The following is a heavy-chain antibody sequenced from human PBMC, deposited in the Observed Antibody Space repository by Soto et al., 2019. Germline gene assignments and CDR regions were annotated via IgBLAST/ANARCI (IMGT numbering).Heavy chain of an antibody. CDR3: AHRPSGWYLFDY. V-gene: IGHV2-5*01. CDR2: IYWNHDK. CDR1: GFSLSTSGLG. J-gene: IGHJ4*02. D-gene: IGHD6-19*01. Sequence: QITLKESGPTLVRPTQTLTLTCTFSGFSLSTSGLGLGWIRQPPGKALEWLALIYWNHDKRYSPSLKARLTITKNTSNNQVVLTMTTMDPVDTATYYCAHRPSGWYLFDYWGQGTLVTVSS.